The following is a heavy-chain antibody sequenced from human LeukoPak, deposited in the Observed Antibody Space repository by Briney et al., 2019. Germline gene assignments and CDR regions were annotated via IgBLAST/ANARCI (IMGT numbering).Heavy chain of an antibody. V-gene: IGHV3-23*03. CDR1: GFTFSTYA. D-gene: IGHD3-10*01. CDR3: AKSSGAYLYGHDYFDS. Sequence: GGSLRLSCAASGFTFSTYAMTWVRQAPGKGLKWVSIVNSVGSTAYYADSVKDRFTISRDNSKNTLYLQMNTLRAEDTAVYYCAKSSGAYLYGHDYFDSWGQGTLVTVSS. J-gene: IGHJ4*02. CDR2: VNSVGSTA.